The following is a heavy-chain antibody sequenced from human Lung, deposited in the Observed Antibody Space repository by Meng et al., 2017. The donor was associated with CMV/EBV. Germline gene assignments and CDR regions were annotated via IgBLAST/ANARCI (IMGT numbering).Heavy chain of an antibody. J-gene: IGHJ4*02. Sequence: SLKISXSSSGFTVDDYDMNWARQVPGKGLEWVSGISWNSGTIDYAGSVKGRFIIYRDNAKNFLYLQMNSLGAEEAALYYCARSLEWSRLTLDFWGQGTLVTVSS. D-gene: IGHD3-3*01. CDR2: ISWNSGTI. CDR3: ARSLEWSRLTLDF. V-gene: IGHV3-9*01. CDR1: GFTVDDYD.